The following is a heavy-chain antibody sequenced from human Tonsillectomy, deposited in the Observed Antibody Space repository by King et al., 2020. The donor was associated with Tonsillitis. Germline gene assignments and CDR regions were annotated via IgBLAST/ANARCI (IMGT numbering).Heavy chain of an antibody. CDR3: ARRPLRPGGYYYMDV. V-gene: IGHV4-61*02. CDR2: IYTSGST. CDR1: GGSISSGSDY. D-gene: IGHD3-16*01. J-gene: IGHJ6*03. Sequence: VQLQESGPGLVKPSQTLSLTCTVSGGSISSGSDYWSWIRQPAGKGLEWIGRIYTSGSTTYNPSLKSRVTISLDTAKNQFSLKLSSVTAADTAVYYCARRPLRPGGYYYMDVWGKGTTVTVSS.